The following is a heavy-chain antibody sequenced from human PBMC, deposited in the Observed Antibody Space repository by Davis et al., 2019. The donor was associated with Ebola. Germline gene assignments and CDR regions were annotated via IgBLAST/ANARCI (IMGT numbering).Heavy chain of an antibody. CDR1: GFTFSSYS. CDR2: ISSSSSYI. V-gene: IGHV3-21*01. CDR3: ARDRYSGSYWEGNDY. Sequence: GESLKISCAASGFTFSSYSMNWVRQAPGKGLEWVSSISSSSSYIYYADSVKGRFTISRDNAKNSLYLQMNSLRAEDTAVYYCARDRYSGSYWEGNDYWGKGTLVTVSS. J-gene: IGHJ4*02. D-gene: IGHD1-26*01.